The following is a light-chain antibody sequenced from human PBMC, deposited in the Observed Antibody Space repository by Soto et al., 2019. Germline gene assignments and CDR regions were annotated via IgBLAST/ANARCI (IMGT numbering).Light chain of an antibody. CDR1: SSNIGGNY. CDR3: AAWDDSLRGVV. V-gene: IGLV1-47*01. J-gene: IGLJ2*01. CDR2: KDN. Sequence: QSVLTQPPSASETPGQRVTISCSGSSSNIGGNYVYWYQQLPGTAPKLLIYKDNQRPSGVPDRVSGSKSGTSASLAISGLRSEDEADYYCAAWDDSLRGVVFGGGTKLTVL.